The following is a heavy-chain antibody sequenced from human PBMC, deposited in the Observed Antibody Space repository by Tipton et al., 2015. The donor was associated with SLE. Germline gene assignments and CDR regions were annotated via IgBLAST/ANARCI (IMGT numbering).Heavy chain of an antibody. Sequence: TLSLTCTVSGDSFSSGSSSWSWIRQPPGKGLEWIGYIYYSGSTNYNPSLKSRVTISVDTSKNQFSLKLSSVTAADTAVYYCARHVGVAYYYAMDVWGQGTTVVISS. V-gene: IGHV4-61*01. CDR3: ARHVGVAYYYAMDV. CDR2: IYYSGST. CDR1: GDSFSSGSSS. J-gene: IGHJ6*02. D-gene: IGHD2-15*01.